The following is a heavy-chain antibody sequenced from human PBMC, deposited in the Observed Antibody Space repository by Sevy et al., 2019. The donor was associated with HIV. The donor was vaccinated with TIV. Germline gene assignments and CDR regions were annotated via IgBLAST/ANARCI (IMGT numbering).Heavy chain of an antibody. V-gene: IGHV3-11*06. CDR1: GFTFSDYY. CDR2: ISSSSSYT. D-gene: IGHD2-15*01. CDR3: ARASGYCSGGSCYALSHYYYYGMDV. Sequence: GGSLRLSCAASGFTFSDYYMSWIRQAPGKGLEWVSYISSSSSYTNYADSVKGRFTISRDNAKNSLYLQMNSLRVEDTAVYYCARASGYCSGGSCYALSHYYYYGMDVWGQGTTVTVSS. J-gene: IGHJ6*02.